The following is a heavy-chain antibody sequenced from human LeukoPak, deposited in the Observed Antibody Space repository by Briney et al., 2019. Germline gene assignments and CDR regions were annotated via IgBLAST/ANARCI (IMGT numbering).Heavy chain of an antibody. V-gene: IGHV4-59*01. Sequence: PSETLSLTCTVSGGSISSYYWSWIRQLPGKGLEWIGYIYYSGSTNYNPSLKSRVTISVDTSKNQFSLKLSSVTAADTAVYYCAREKGYSSSWYKDYMDVWGKGTTVTVSS. CDR1: GGSISSYY. CDR2: IYYSGST. J-gene: IGHJ6*03. CDR3: AREKGYSSSWYKDYMDV. D-gene: IGHD6-13*01.